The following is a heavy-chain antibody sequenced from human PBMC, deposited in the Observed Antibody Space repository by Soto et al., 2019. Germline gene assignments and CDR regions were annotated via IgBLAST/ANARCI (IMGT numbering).Heavy chain of an antibody. Sequence: QVQLVESGGGVVQPGRSLRLSCAASGLTFSSSAMHWVRQAPGKGLEWVALISYDGSNKYYVDSVKGRFTISRDNSKNTLYLQMNSLREADTAVYYCAAETKSYFYGMDVWGQGTTVTVSS. CDR2: ISYDGSNK. J-gene: IGHJ6*02. CDR3: AAETKSYFYGMDV. CDR1: GLTFSSSA. V-gene: IGHV3-30*03.